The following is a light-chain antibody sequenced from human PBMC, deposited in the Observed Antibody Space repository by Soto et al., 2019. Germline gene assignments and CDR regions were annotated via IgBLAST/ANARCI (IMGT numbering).Light chain of an antibody. CDR2: DAS. Sequence: EIVLTQSPATLSLSPGERATLSCRASQSVSSYLAWYQQKPGQAPRLLIYDASNRATGIPARSSGSGSGTDFPLTISSLEPEDFAVYYCQQRSNWPPWTFGQGTKVEIK. CDR3: QQRSNWPPWT. V-gene: IGKV3-11*01. CDR1: QSVSSY. J-gene: IGKJ1*01.